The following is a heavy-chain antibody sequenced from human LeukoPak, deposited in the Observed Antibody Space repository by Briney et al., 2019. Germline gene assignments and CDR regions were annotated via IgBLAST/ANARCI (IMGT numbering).Heavy chain of an antibody. CDR1: GYTFTGYY. CDR3: ARHSSSLGGAFDI. D-gene: IGHD1-26*01. V-gene: IGHV1-2*02. J-gene: IGHJ3*02. Sequence: ASVKVSCKASGYTFTGYYMHWVRQAPGQGLEWMGWINPNSGGTNYAQKFQGRVTMTRDTSISTAYMELSRLRSDDTAVYYCARHSSSLGGAFDIWGQGTMVTVSS. CDR2: INPNSGGT.